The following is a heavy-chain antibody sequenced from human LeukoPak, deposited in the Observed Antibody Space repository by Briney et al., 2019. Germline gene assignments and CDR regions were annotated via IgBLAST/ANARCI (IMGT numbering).Heavy chain of an antibody. D-gene: IGHD2-2*01. Sequence: PSETLSLTCSVSGGSLSNSYWSWIRQPPGKGLEWIGYIYYSGSTNYRSSLKSRVTISLDTSKNQFSLKLPSVTAADTAVYYCARGALVPASMIWFHPWGQGTLVTVSS. V-gene: IGHV4-59*08. CDR1: GGSLSNSY. CDR3: ARGALVPASMIWFHP. J-gene: IGHJ5*02. CDR2: IYYSGST.